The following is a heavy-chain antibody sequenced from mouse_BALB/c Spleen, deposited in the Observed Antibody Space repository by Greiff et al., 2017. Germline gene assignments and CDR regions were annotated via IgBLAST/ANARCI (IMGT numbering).Heavy chain of an antibody. CDR3: ARDDYDGAWFAY. J-gene: IGHJ3*01. Sequence: EVKLMESGGGLVQPGGSLKLSCAASGFTFSSYGMSWVRQTPDKRLELVATINSNGGSTYYPDSVKGRFTISRDNAKNTLYLQMSSLKSEDTAMYYCARDDYDGAWFAYWGQGTLVTVSA. CDR2: INSNGGST. V-gene: IGHV5-6-3*01. CDR1: GFTFSSYG. D-gene: IGHD2-4*01.